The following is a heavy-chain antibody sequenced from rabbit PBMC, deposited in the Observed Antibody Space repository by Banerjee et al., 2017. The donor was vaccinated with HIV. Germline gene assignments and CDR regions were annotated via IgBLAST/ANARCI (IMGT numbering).Heavy chain of an antibody. CDR1: GFDLSSDYY. CDR2: IYAGSSGST. Sequence: QEQLEESGGGLVKPEGSLTLTCKASGFDLSSDYYMCWVRQAPGKGLEWIACIYAGSSGSTYYASWAKGRFTISKTSSTTVTLQMTSLTAADTATYFCARGSRAGYAGYGYDFFNLWGQGTLVTVS. J-gene: IGHJ4*01. CDR3: ARGSRAGYAGYGYDFFNL. V-gene: IGHV1S45*01. D-gene: IGHD6-1*01.